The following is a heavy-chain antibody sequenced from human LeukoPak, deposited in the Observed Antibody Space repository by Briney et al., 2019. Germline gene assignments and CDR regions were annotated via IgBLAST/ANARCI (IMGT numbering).Heavy chain of an antibody. CDR2: ISYDGSNK. J-gene: IGHJ3*02. CDR1: GFTFSSYA. CDR3: ARGRNWNDGGHGAFDI. V-gene: IGHV3-30-3*01. Sequence: GGSLRLSCAASGFTFSSYAMHWVRQAPGKGLEWVAVISYDGSNKYYADSVKGRFTISRDNSKNTLYLQMNSLRAEDTAVYYCARGRNWNDGGHGAFDIWGQGTMVTVSS. D-gene: IGHD1-1*01.